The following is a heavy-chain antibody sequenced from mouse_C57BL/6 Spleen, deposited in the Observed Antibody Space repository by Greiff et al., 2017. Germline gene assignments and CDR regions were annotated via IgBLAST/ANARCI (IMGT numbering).Heavy chain of an antibody. CDR2: INPNNGGT. V-gene: IGHV1-22*01. D-gene: IGHD1-1*01. CDR1: GYTFTDYN. J-gene: IGHJ3*01. CDR3: ARNYYYGSSYGFAY. Sequence: EVKLMESGPELVKPGASVKMSCKASGYTFTDYNMHWVKQSHGKSLEWIGYINPNNGGTSYNQKFKGKATLTVNKSSSTAYMELRSLTSEDSAVYYCARNYYYGSSYGFAYWGQGTLVTVSA.